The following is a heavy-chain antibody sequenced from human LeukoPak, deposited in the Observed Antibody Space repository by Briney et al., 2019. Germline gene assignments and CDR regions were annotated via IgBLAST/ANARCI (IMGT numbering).Heavy chain of an antibody. CDR3: AREPPRRIAVAGTSDAFAI. J-gene: IGHJ3*02. D-gene: IGHD6-19*01. Sequence: GGSLRLSCAASGFTFSSYEMNWVCQAPGKGLEWVSYISSSGSTIYYADSVKGRFTISRDNAKNSLYLQMNSLRAEDTAVYYCAREPPRRIAVAGTSDAFAIWGQGTMVTVSS. CDR2: ISSSGSTI. V-gene: IGHV3-48*03. CDR1: GFTFSSYE.